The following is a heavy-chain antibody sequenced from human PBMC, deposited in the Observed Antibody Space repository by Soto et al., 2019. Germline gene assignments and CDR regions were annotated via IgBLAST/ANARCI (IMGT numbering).Heavy chain of an antibody. CDR3: RSSSRYSTDV. Sequence: SETLSLTCTVSGGSITSSFYWGWIRQPPGKGLEWIGSIYGTGNTYYNPSLKGRVTISADTSKNQFSLNLISVTAADTAVYYCRSSSRYSTDVWGQGATVTVS. J-gene: IGHJ6*02. CDR2: IYGTGNT. V-gene: IGHV4-39*01. D-gene: IGHD6-13*01. CDR1: GGSITSSFY.